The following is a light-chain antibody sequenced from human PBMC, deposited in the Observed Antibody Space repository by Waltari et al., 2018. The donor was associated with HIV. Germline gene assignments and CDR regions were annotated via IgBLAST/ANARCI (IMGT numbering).Light chain of an antibody. Sequence: SYELTQPFSVSVALGQTVRITCGGSTIGTKDVHWYQQRPGQAPLLFLFNVRNRPSGIPERFSGSKSRNPATLTISGAQAGDEADYYCQVWHYSVVFGGGTKLTVL. V-gene: IGLV3-9*01. CDR1: TIGTKD. J-gene: IGLJ3*02. CDR3: QVWHYSVV. CDR2: NVR.